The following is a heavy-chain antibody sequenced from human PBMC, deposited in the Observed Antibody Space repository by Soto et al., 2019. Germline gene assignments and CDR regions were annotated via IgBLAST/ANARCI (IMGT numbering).Heavy chain of an antibody. CDR2: ISSSGGGT. CDR3: AKDMGGPMGYGHPMSPYYYGMDV. J-gene: IGHJ6*02. CDR1: GFTFSSYA. D-gene: IGHD3-16*01. Sequence: EVQLLESGGGLAQPGGSLRLSCAASGFTFSSYAMSWVRQAPGKGLEWVSSISSSGGGTYNADSVKGRFTISRDSSKNTLYLQMNSLRVEDTPVYYCAKDMGGPMGYGHPMSPYYYGMDVWGQGTTVTVSS. V-gene: IGHV3-23*01.